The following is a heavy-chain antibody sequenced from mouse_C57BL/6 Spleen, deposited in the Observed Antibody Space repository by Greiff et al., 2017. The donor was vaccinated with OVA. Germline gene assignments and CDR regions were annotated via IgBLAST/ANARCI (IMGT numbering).Heavy chain of an antibody. CDR1: GFTFTDYY. V-gene: IGHV7-3*01. Sequence: EVQVVESGGGLVQPGGSLSLSCAASGFTFTDYYMSWVRQPPGKALEWLGFIRNKANGYTTEYSASVKGRFTISRDNSQSILYLQMNALRAEDSATYYCARGTNLLWHWYFDVWGTGTTVTVSS. CDR2: IRNKANGYTT. D-gene: IGHD1-1*02. J-gene: IGHJ1*03. CDR3: ARGTNLLWHWYFDV.